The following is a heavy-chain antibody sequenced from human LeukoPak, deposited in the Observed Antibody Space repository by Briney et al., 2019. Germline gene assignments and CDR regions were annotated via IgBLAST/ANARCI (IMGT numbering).Heavy chain of an antibody. D-gene: IGHD2-2*01. J-gene: IGHJ6*03. Sequence: GGSLRLSCAASGFSFNVYWMRWVRQAPGKGLEWVANIKQDGSEMFYVDSVKGRFTISRDNAQNSLYLQMNSLRPEDTAVYYCASGYCSSSSCYRRSYYYYMDVWGKGTTVTVSS. CDR1: GFSFNVYW. CDR2: IKQDGSEM. V-gene: IGHV3-7*01. CDR3: ASGYCSSSSCYRRSYYYYMDV.